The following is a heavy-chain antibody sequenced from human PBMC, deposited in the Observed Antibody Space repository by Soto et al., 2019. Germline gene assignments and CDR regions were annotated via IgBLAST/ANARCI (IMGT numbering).Heavy chain of an antibody. Sequence: PGGSLRLSCAASGFTFSAYAMHWVRQAPDKGLEWVAVISDDGLNKYYRDSLKGRFTISRDNSKDTLHLQMNSLRPEDTAVYYCAQAREDLVLLLALENWGQGTRVTVSS. J-gene: IGHJ4*02. V-gene: IGHV3-30*18. CDR1: GFTFSAYA. D-gene: IGHD2-8*01. CDR3: AQAREDLVLLLALEN. CDR2: ISDDGLNK.